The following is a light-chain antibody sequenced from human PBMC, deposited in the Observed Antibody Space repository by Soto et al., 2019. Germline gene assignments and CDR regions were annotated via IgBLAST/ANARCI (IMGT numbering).Light chain of an antibody. CDR1: QSVSSN. J-gene: IGKJ1*01. Sequence: EIVMTPSPATLAVSPGKGASISCRASQSVSSNLAWYQQKPGQAPRLRIYGASTRATGIPARFSGSGSGTEFTLTISSLQSDDCGLYYCQQYNVYSTVGQGTKMDIK. CDR2: GAS. V-gene: IGKV3-15*01. CDR3: QQYNVYST.